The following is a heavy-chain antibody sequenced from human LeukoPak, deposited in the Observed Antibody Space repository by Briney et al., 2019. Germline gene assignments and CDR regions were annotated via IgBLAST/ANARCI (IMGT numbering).Heavy chain of an antibody. V-gene: IGHV1-69*04. CDR1: GGTFSSYT. CDR2: IIPILGIA. Sequence: EASVKVSCKASGGTFSSYTISWVRQAPGQGLEWMGRIIPILGIANYAQKFQGRVTITADKSTSTAHMELSSLRSEDTAVYYCARDAYCSGGSCYNDYWGQGTLITVSS. J-gene: IGHJ4*02. D-gene: IGHD2-15*01. CDR3: ARDAYCSGGSCYNDY.